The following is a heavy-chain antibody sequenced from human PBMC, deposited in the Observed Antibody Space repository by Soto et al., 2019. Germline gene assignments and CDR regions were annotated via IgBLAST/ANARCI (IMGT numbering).Heavy chain of an antibody. CDR1: GFTFSSYS. Sequence: PGWSLRLSCAAPGFTFSSYSMNWVRQAPGKGLEWVSSISSSSSYIYYADSVKVRFTISRDNAKNSLYLQMNSLRDEDTAVYYCARDAYSSSWPDYYYGMDVWGQGTTVTVSS. CDR2: ISSSSSYI. J-gene: IGHJ6*02. V-gene: IGHV3-21*01. CDR3: ARDAYSSSWPDYYYGMDV. D-gene: IGHD6-13*01.